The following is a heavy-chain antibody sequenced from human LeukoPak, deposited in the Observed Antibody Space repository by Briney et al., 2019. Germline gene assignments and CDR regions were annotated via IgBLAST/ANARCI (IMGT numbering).Heavy chain of an antibody. CDR2: IHYTGST. CDR1: GGSISGSH. Sequence: TTSETLSLTCLVSGGSISGSHWSWIRQPPGKGLEWIGYIHYTGSTDYNPSLRSRVTLSIDRSKNQFSLRLSSVTAADTAVYYCARTGGDCSSGLCYYAMDVWGQGTTVTVSS. V-gene: IGHV4-59*01. CDR3: ARTGGDCSSGLCYYAMDV. D-gene: IGHD2-21*02. J-gene: IGHJ6*02.